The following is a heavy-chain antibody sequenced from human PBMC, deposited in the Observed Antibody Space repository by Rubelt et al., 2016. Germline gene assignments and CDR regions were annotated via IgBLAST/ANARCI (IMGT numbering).Heavy chain of an antibody. V-gene: IGHV4-34*01. CDR1: GGSFSGYY. CDR2: INHSGRT. Sequence: QVQLQQWGAGLLKPSETLSLTCAAYGGSFSGYYWSWFRQPPGKGLEWIGEINHSGRTNSTPALKSRVTLSVATSKNHFPPRVSSGTAAGTDGYYLAGGYGSGTYWFDYGGQGTLVTVSS. CDR3: AGGYGSGTYWFDY. J-gene: IGHJ4*02. D-gene: IGHD3-10*01.